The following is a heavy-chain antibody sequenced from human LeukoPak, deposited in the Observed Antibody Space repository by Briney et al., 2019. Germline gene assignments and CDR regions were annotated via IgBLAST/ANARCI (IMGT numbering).Heavy chain of an antibody. J-gene: IGHJ4*02. CDR2: INHSGST. Sequence: NSSQTLSLTCAVYGGSFSGYYWSWIRQPPGKGLEWIGEINHSGSTNYNPSLKSRVTISVDTSKNQFSLKLSSVTAADTAVYYCARGLGYSGYEYDYWGQGTLVIVSS. V-gene: IGHV4-34*01. CDR1: GGSFSGYY. D-gene: IGHD5-12*01. CDR3: ARGLGYSGYEYDY.